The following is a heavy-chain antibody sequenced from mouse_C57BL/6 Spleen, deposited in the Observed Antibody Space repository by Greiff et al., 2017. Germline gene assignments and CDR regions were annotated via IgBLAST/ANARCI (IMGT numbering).Heavy chain of an antibody. CDR2: ISSGSSTI. V-gene: IGHV5-17*01. Sequence: EVQLQESGGGLVKPGGSLKLSCAASGFTFSDYGMHWVRQAPEKGLEWVAYISSGSSTIYYADTVKGRFTISRDNAKNTLFLQMTSLRSEDTAMYYCARGLALWGQGTSVTVSS. J-gene: IGHJ4*01. D-gene: IGHD3-3*01. CDR3: ARGLAL. CDR1: GFTFSDYG.